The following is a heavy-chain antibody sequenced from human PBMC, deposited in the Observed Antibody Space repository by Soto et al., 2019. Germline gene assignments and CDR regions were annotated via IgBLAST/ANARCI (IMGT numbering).Heavy chain of an antibody. V-gene: IGHV3-48*01. CDR1: GFTFSSYS. D-gene: IGHD1-7*01. J-gene: IGHJ6*03. CDR2: ISSSSSTI. Sequence: GGSLRLSCAASGFTFSSYSMNWVRQAPGKGLEWVSYISSSSSTIYYADSVKGRFTISRDNAKNSLYLQMNSLRAEDTAVYYCSRDGGGTTYGAFYYYYYYMNVWGKGTTVTVSS. CDR3: SRDGGGTTYGAFYYYYYYMNV.